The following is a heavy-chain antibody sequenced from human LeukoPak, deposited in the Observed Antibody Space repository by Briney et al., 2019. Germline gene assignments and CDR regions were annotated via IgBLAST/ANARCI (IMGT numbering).Heavy chain of an antibody. Sequence: SETLSLTCTVSGDSISSSSYYWGWIRQPPGKGLEWIGSIYYSGSTYYNPSLKSRVTISVDTSKNQFSLKLSSLTAADTAVYFCARDRTEIVGATLYYYYGIDVWGQGTTVTVSS. J-gene: IGHJ6*02. V-gene: IGHV4-39*07. CDR2: IYYSGST. CDR3: ARDRTEIVGATLYYYYGIDV. D-gene: IGHD1-26*01. CDR1: GDSISSSSYY.